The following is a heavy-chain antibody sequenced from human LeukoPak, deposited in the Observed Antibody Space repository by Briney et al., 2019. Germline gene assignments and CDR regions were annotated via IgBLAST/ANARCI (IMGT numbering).Heavy chain of an antibody. V-gene: IGHV3-30*18. J-gene: IGHJ4*02. Sequence: GGSLRLSCVASGFTFNNYGIHWVRQAPGKGLEWVAVISYDGSRKYYADSVKGRFTISRDNSKNSLYLQMNSLRAEDTAVYYCAKDVQRGSSPTDYWGQGTLVTVSS. CDR2: ISYDGSRK. CDR3: AKDVQRGSSPTDY. CDR1: GFTFNNYG. D-gene: IGHD1-26*01.